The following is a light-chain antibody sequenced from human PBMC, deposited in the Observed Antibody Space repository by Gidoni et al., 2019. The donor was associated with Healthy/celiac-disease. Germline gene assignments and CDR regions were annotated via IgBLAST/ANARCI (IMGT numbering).Light chain of an antibody. V-gene: IGLV2-14*01. CDR1: SSDVGGYNF. CDR3: SSYTSSSTWV. Sequence: QSALTQPVSVSGSPGQSVTISCTGTSSDVGGYNFVSWYQQHPGKAPKLMIYEVSTRPSGVSNRFSGSKAGNTASLTISGLQAEDEADYYCSSYTSSSTWVFGGGTKLTVL. CDR2: EVS. J-gene: IGLJ3*02.